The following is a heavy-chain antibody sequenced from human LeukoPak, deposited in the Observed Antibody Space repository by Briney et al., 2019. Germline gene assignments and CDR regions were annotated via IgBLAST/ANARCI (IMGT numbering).Heavy chain of an antibody. D-gene: IGHD6-13*01. CDR2: IYWNDDK. CDR1: GFSLSTSEVG. CDR3: ALQRYSSNWYPFDY. V-gene: IGHV2-5*01. Sequence: ESGPTLVNPTQTLTLTCTFSGFSLSTSEVGVAWIRQPPGKALEWLALIYWNDDKRYSPSLKSRLTITKDTSKNQVVLTMTNMDPVDTATFYCALQRYSSNWYPFDYWGQGTLVTVSS. J-gene: IGHJ4*02.